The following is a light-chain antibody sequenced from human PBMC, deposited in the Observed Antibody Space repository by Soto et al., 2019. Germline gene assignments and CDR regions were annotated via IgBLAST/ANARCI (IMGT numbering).Light chain of an antibody. Sequence: DIQVTQSPSTLSASVGDRVTITCRASQRISSWWARYQRKPGKAPERLIYDASSVGSGGPSSGRGSGSGTEFTRTISSLQPDDFATYSCQQYHSYSPAFGPGTKVDI. CDR3: QQYHSYSPA. V-gene: IGKV1-5*01. CDR1: QRISSW. CDR2: DAS. J-gene: IGKJ3*01.